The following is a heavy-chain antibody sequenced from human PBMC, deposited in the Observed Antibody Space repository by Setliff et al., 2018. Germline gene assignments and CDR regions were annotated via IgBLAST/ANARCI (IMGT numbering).Heavy chain of an antibody. Sequence: SETLSLTCNVSGGSISSSSYYWGWIRQPPGKGLEWIGSIYYSGSTYYNPSLKSRVTISVDTSKNQFSLKLSSVTAADTAVYYCARVGGYYYYYYGMDVWGQGTTVTVSS. CDR3: ARVGGYYYYYYGMDV. CDR1: GGSISSSSYY. CDR2: IYYSGST. J-gene: IGHJ6*02. V-gene: IGHV4-39*07.